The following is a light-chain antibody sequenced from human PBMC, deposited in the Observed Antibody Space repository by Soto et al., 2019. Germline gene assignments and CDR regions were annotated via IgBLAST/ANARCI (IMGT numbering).Light chain of an antibody. CDR2: EVS. J-gene: IGLJ1*01. Sequence: QSVLTQPASVSGSPGQSITISCTGTSSDVGSYNLVSWYQQHPGKAPKLMIYEVSKRPSGVSNRFSGSKSGNTASLTISGLQAEDEADYYCCSYASSSTILSLLGT. V-gene: IGLV2-23*02. CDR3: CSYASSSTILSL. CDR1: SSDVGSYNL.